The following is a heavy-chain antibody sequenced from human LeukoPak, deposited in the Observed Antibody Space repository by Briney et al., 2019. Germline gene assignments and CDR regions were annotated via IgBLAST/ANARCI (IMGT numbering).Heavy chain of an antibody. CDR3: ARPISSGSYSFDLGY. V-gene: IGHV4-39*01. D-gene: IGHD1-26*01. CDR2: IYYSGST. J-gene: IGHJ4*02. Sequence: SETLSLTCTVSGGSISSSSYYWGWIRQPPGTGLEWIGSIYYSGSTYYNPSLKSRVTISVDTSKNQFSLKLSSVTAADTAVYYCARPISSGSYSFDLGYWGQGTLVTVSS. CDR1: GGSISSSSYY.